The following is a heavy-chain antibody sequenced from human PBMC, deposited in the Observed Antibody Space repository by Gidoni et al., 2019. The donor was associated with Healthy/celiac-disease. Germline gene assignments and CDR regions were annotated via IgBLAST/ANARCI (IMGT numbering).Heavy chain of an antibody. D-gene: IGHD6-13*01. CDR1: GGPISSYY. J-gene: IGHJ4*02. Sequence: QVQLQESGPGLVKPSETLSLTCTVSGGPISSYYWSWIRQPPGKGLEWIGYIYYSGSTNYNPSLKSRVTISVDTSKNQFSLKLSSVTAADTAVYYCARGGSIAAAGYLDYWGQGTLVTVSS. CDR2: IYYSGST. V-gene: IGHV4-59*01. CDR3: ARGGSIAAAGYLDY.